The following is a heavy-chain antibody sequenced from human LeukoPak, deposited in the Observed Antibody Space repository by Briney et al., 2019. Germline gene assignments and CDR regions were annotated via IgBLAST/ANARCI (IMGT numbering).Heavy chain of an antibody. J-gene: IGHJ5*02. Sequence: ASVKVSCKASGYTFTSYDINWVRQAPGQGLEWMGWISAYNGNTNYAQKLQGRVTMTTDTSTSTAYMELRSLRSDDTAVYYCARDYGSGSYSNWFDPWGQGTLVTVSS. CDR1: GYTFTSYD. D-gene: IGHD3-10*01. V-gene: IGHV1-18*01. CDR2: ISAYNGNT. CDR3: ARDYGSGSYSNWFDP.